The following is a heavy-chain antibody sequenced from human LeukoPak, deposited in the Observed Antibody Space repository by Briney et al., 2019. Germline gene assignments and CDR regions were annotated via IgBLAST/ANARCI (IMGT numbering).Heavy chain of an antibody. J-gene: IGHJ4*02. Sequence: GGSLRLSCAASGFTFSNYGIHWVRQAPGKGLEWVAFIRYDGSNKYYADSVKGRFTISRDNSKNTLYLQMNSLRAEDTAVYYCATYRQVLLPFESWGQGTLVTVSS. CDR2: IRYDGSNK. V-gene: IGHV3-30*02. D-gene: IGHD2-8*02. CDR1: GFTFSNYG. CDR3: ATYRQVLLPFES.